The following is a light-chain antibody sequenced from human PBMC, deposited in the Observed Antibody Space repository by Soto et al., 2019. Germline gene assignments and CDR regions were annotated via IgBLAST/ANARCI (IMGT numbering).Light chain of an antibody. CDR1: QSISSW. V-gene: IGKV1-5*01. CDR3: QQYNSYSYT. Sequence: GDRVTITCRASQSISSWLAWYQQKPGKAPKLLIYDASSLESGVPSRFSGSGSGTEFTLTISSLQPEDFATYYCQQYNSYSYTFGQGTRLEIK. CDR2: DAS. J-gene: IGKJ5*01.